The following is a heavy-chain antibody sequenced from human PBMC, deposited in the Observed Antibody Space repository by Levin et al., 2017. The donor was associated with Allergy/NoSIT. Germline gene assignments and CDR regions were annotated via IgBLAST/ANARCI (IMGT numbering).Heavy chain of an antibody. V-gene: IGHV4-59*08. Sequence: SETLSLTCTVSGGSISSYYWSWIRQPPGKGLEWIGYIYYSGSTNYNPSRKSRVTISVDTSKNQFSLKLSSVTAADTAVYYCARHLTMVRGVIISSLWYFDLWGRGTLVTVSS. CDR3: ARHLTMVRGVIISSLWYFDL. CDR1: GGSISSYY. J-gene: IGHJ2*01. D-gene: IGHD3-10*01. CDR2: IYYSGST.